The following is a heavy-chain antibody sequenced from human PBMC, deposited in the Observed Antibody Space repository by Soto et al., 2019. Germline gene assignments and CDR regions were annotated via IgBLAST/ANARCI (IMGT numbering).Heavy chain of an antibody. CDR1: GGSFSCYY. Sequence: SETLSLTCAVYGGSFSCYYGSWIRQPPGKGLEWIGYIYYSGSTNYNPSLKSRVTISVDTSKNQFSLKLSSVTAADTAVYYCASFDDAFDYWGQGTLVTVSS. CDR2: IYYSGST. V-gene: IGHV4-59*01. J-gene: IGHJ4*02. CDR3: ASFDDAFDY.